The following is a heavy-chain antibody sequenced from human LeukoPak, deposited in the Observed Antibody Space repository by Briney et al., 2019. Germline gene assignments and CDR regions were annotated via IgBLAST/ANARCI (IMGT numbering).Heavy chain of an antibody. J-gene: IGHJ4*02. V-gene: IGHV1-2*02. CDR1: GYTFTGYY. CDR2: SNPNSGGT. CDR3: ARMRAVPYYDSSGRFDY. Sequence: ASVKVSCKASGYTFTGYYMHWVRQAPGQGLAWMGWSNPNSGGTNYAQKFQGRVTMTRDTPISTAYMELSRLRSDDTAVYYCARMRAVPYYDSSGRFDYWGQGTLVTFSS. D-gene: IGHD3-22*01.